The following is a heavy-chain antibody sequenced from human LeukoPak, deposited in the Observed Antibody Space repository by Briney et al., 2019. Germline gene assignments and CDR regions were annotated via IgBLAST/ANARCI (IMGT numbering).Heavy chain of an antibody. CDR1: GDSIKSGNHH. CDR2: LYYTGSP. Sequence: SETLSLTCSVSGDSIKSGNHHWGWIRQSPGKGLEWIGTLYYTGSPHYNPSLRSRVTMSVDQVKNQFSLKLKSGTAADTAVYYCERNGSMTTGGAFEFWGQGTLVIASS. CDR3: ERNGSMTTGGAFEF. V-gene: IGHV4-39*07. D-gene: IGHD7-27*01. J-gene: IGHJ4*02.